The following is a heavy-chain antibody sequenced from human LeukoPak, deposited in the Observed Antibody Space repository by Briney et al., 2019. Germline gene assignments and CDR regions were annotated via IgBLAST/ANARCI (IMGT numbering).Heavy chain of an antibody. J-gene: IGHJ4*02. CDR1: GGSFSGYY. V-gene: IGHV4-34*01. CDR3: ARTYGGSFDY. D-gene: IGHD4-23*01. Sequence: SETLSLTCAVYGGSFSGYYWSWIRQPPGKGLEWIGEINHSGSTNYNPSLKSRVTISVDRSKNQFSLKLSSVTAADTAVYYCARTYGGSFDYWGQGTLVTVSS. CDR2: INHSGST.